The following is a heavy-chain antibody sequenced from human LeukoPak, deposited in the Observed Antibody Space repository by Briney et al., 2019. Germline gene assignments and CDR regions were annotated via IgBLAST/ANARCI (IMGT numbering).Heavy chain of an antibody. Sequence: GRFLRLSCAASGFTFSSYAMHWVRQAPGKGLEWVAVISYDGSNKYYADSVKGRFTISRDNSKNTLYLQMNSLRAEDTAVYYCARGYYYDSSGYGVRVGWFDPWGQGTLVTVSS. CDR2: ISYDGSNK. CDR3: ARGYYYDSSGYGVRVGWFDP. J-gene: IGHJ5*02. D-gene: IGHD3-22*01. CDR1: GFTFSSYA. V-gene: IGHV3-30*01.